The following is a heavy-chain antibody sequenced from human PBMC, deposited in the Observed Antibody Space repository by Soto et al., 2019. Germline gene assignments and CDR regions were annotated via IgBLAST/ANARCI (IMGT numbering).Heavy chain of an antibody. J-gene: IGHJ3*02. D-gene: IGHD2-2*01. CDR1: GLTFSSYA. Sequence: EVQLLESGGGLVQPGGSLRLSCAASGLTFSSYAMSWVRQAPGKGLEWVSAISGSGAVTYYADSVKGRFTISRDNSKNKLYLQMNSLRAEDTAVYYCAKDKGCTSTTCHWTAFDIWGQWTVVTVSS. CDR2: ISGSGAVT. CDR3: AKDKGCTSTTCHWTAFDI. V-gene: IGHV3-23*01.